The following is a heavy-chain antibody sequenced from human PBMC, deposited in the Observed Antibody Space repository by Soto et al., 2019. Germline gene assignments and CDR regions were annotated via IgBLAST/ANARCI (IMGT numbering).Heavy chain of an antibody. J-gene: IGHJ5*02. CDR3: ARDEGKYWFDP. CDR2: INPNSGGT. V-gene: IGHV1-2*04. CDR1: GYTLTGNY. Sequence: ASVKGSCKASGYTLTGNYMHRGRQAPGQGLEWMGWINPNSGGTNYAQKFQGWVTMTRDTSISTAYMELSRLRSDDTAVYYCARDEGKYWFDPWGQGTLVTVSS.